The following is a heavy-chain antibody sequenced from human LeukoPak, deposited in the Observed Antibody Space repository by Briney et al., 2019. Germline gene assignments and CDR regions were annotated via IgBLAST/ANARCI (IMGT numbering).Heavy chain of an antibody. Sequence: GGSRRLSCAASGFTFGDYYMSWIRQAPGKGLEWISYISSSSGSNKYYSQSAKGRFTISRDNDKNSLFLQMNSLTAEDTAVYYCVRPSNPPYWGQGALVIVSS. V-gene: IGHV3-11*01. J-gene: IGHJ4*02. CDR1: GFTFGDYY. CDR2: ISSSSGSNK. CDR3: VRPSNPPY.